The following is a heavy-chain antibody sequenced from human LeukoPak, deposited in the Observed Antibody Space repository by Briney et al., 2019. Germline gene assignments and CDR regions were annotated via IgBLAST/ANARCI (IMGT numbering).Heavy chain of an antibody. CDR1: GDSIRSYY. Sequence: SETLSLTCTVSGDSIRSYYWSWIRQPAGKGLEWIGRIYSSGSTNYNPSLKSRVTMSVDTSKNQFSLKLRSVTAADTAVYYCARDSYNYYDSNNYYFLDSWGQGILVTVSA. V-gene: IGHV4-4*07. CDR2: IYSSGST. J-gene: IGHJ4*02. CDR3: ARDSYNYYDSNNYYFLDS. D-gene: IGHD3-22*01.